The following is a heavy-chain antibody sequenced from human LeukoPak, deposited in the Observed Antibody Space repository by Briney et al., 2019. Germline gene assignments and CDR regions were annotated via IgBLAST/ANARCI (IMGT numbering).Heavy chain of an antibody. J-gene: IGHJ4*02. CDR2: ISSSGSTI. CDR1: GFTFSSYE. V-gene: IGHV3-48*03. Sequence: GGSLRLSCAASGFTFSSYEMNWVRQAPGKGLEWVSYISSSGSTIYYADSVKGRFTISRDNAKNSQYLQMNSLRVEDTALYYCARAQTYGDSRLLLDYWGQGTLVTVSS. D-gene: IGHD4-17*01. CDR3: ARAQTYGDSRLLLDY.